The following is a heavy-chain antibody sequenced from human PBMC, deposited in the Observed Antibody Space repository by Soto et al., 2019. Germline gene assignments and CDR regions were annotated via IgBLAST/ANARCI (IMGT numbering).Heavy chain of an antibody. CDR1: GFTFSGSA. V-gene: IGHV3-73*01. J-gene: IGHJ4*02. CDR2: IRSKANSYAT. D-gene: IGHD3-22*01. Sequence: GGSLRLSCAASGFTFSGSAMHWVRQASGKGLEWVGRIRSKANSYATAYAASVKGRFTISRDDSKNTAYLQMNSLKTEDTAVYYCTRQTYYYDSSGYYLPHYFDYWGQGTLVTVSS. CDR3: TRQTYYYDSSGYYLPHYFDY.